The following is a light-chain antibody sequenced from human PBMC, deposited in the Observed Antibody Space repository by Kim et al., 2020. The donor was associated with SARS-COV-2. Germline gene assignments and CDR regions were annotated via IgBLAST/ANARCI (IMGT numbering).Light chain of an antibody. CDR2: DVS. V-gene: IGLV2-14*01. J-gene: IGLJ1*01. Sequence: QSALTQPASVSGSPGQSITISCTGTSSDVGGYNYVSWYQQHPGKAPKLMIYDVSQRPSGVSYRFSGSKSGNTASLTISGLQAEDEADYYCSSYTSSTTSVFGTGTKVTVL. CDR1: SSDVGGYNY. CDR3: SSYTSSTTSV.